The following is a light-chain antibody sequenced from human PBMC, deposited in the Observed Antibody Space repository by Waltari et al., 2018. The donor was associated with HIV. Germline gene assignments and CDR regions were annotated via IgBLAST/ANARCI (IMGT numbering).Light chain of an antibody. CDR1: TSDVGGYNY. J-gene: IGLJ3*02. CDR2: GVI. CDR3: SSSAGSNWV. V-gene: IGLV2-8*01. Sequence: QSALTQPPSASGSPGQSVTISCTGTTSDVGGYNYVSWYQQHPDKAPKYIIYGVIKRPAVSYALFAGSTSGNTAPLTVSGLPAEDDADYYSSSSAGSNWVFGGGTKLTVL.